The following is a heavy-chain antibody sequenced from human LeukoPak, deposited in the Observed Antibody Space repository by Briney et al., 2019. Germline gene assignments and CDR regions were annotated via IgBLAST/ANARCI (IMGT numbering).Heavy chain of an antibody. J-gene: IGHJ6*03. CDR3: ARDGIYCSSTSCYAPSRMDV. D-gene: IGHD2-2*01. CDR2: IIPIFGTA. V-gene: IGHV1-69*05. CDR1: GGTFSSYA. Sequence: ASVKVSCKASGGTFSSYAISWVRQAPGQGLEWMGGIIPIFGTASYAQKFQGRVTMTRDMSTSTVYMELSSLRSEDTAVYYCARDGIYCSSTSCYAPSRMDVWGKGTTVTVSS.